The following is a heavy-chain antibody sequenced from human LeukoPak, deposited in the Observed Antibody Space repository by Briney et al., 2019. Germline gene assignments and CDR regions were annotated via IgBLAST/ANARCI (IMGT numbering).Heavy chain of an antibody. J-gene: IGHJ5*02. Sequence: SETLSLTCIVSGYSIGSDFYWGWIRQPPGKGLEWIASIYRSGNTYSNSSLKSRVRMSIDTSKNHFSLRLTSVTAADTAVYYCERHSVASPSDAWGPGTLVTVSS. D-gene: IGHD2-21*01. CDR2: IYRSGNT. CDR3: ERHSVASPSDA. V-gene: IGHV4-38-2*02. CDR1: GYSIGSDFY.